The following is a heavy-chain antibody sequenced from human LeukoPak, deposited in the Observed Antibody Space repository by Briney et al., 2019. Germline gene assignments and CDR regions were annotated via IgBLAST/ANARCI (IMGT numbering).Heavy chain of an antibody. Sequence: SVKVSCKASGGTFSSYAISWVRQAPGQGLEWMGGIISMFDTADYAQKFQGRVTITADESTSTAYMELSSLRSEDTAVYYCAVARGLTDPLDFWGQGTLVTVSS. J-gene: IGHJ4*02. CDR2: IISMFDTA. D-gene: IGHD3-10*01. CDR1: GGTFSSYA. CDR3: AVARGLTDPLDF. V-gene: IGHV1-69*01.